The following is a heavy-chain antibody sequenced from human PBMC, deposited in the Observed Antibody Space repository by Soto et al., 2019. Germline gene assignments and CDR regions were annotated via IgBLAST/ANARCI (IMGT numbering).Heavy chain of an antibody. J-gene: IGHJ4*02. D-gene: IGHD1-26*01. CDR2: IGTAGDT. V-gene: IGHV3-13*01. Sequence: EVQVVESGGGLVQPGGSLRLSCAASGFTFSSYDMHWVRQATGKGLEWVSGIGTAGDTYYPDSVKGRFTISRENAKSSLYLQMNSLRVGHTAVYFCVRARSGSYSPFDYWGQGTLVTVSS. CDR3: VRARSGSYSPFDY. CDR1: GFTFSSYD.